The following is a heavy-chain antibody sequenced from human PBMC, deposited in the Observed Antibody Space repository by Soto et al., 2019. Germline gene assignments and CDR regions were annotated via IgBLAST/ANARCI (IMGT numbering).Heavy chain of an antibody. CDR1: GGTFSSYT. D-gene: IGHD6-13*01. V-gene: IGHV1-69*08. J-gene: IGHJ4*02. Sequence: QVQLVQSGAEVKKPGSSVKVSCKASGGTFSSYTISWVRQAPGQGLEWMGRIIPILGIANYAQKFQGRVTITGGKSTSTAYMELSSLRSEDTAVYYCARDPGIAAAGTDYWGQGTLVTVSS. CDR3: ARDPGIAAAGTDY. CDR2: IIPILGIA.